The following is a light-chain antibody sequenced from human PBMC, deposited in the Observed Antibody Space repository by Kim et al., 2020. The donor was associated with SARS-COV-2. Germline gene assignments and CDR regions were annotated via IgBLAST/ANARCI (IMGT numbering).Light chain of an antibody. CDR1: QNIRDT. CDR3: QQYYDWPPRLT. V-gene: IGKV3-15*01. CDR2: GIS. J-gene: IGKJ4*01. Sequence: PGERATLSSRASQNIRDTLAWYQQRPGQPPRLLIHGISTRATDVPARFSGSGFGTEFTLTISSLQSEDFAVYYCQQYYDWPPRLTFGGGTKVDIK.